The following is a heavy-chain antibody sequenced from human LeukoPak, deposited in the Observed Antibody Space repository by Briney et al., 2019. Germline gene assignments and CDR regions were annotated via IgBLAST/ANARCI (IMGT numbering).Heavy chain of an antibody. Sequence: GESLKISCKGLGYDFSTYWNAWVRQMPGKGLEWMGIIYPRDSDTRYSPSFQGQVTISADKSINTAYLQWSGLKASDTAVYYCARHVTTASAARGFDIWGQGTMVTVSS. D-gene: IGHD1-14*01. CDR1: GYDFSTYW. J-gene: IGHJ3*02. V-gene: IGHV5-51*01. CDR3: ARHVTTASAARGFDI. CDR2: IYPRDSDT.